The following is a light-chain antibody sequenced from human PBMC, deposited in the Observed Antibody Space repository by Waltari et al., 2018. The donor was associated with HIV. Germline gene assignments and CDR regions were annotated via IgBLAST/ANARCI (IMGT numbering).Light chain of an antibody. Sequence: QAVLTQPASLSASPGTSASLTCSLRSGITVDTYRIYWSQPKPGSPPQYLLKYQSDSDIQQGYGVPSCFSGSKDASANAGILRISGLQSEDEADYYCMIWHRSAWVFGGGTKLTVL. CDR1: SGITVDTYR. V-gene: IGLV5-45*01. CDR3: MIWHRSAWV. CDR2: YQSDSDI. J-gene: IGLJ3*02.